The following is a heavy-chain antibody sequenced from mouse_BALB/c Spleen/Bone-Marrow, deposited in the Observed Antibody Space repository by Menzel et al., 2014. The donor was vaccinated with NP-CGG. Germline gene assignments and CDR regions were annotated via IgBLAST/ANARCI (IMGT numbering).Heavy chain of an antibody. J-gene: IGHJ4*01. CDR1: GFSLTSYG. V-gene: IGHV2-6-2*01. D-gene: IGHD4-1*01. CDR3: ARSGTDYAMDY. CDR2: IWSDGST. Sequence: QVQLKESGPDLVAPSQSLSLTCTVSGFSLTSYGLHWVRQPPGKGLEWLGVIWSDGSTTYNSALKSRLSISKDSSKRQVLLKMNSLQTDDTAMYYCARSGTDYAMDYWGQGTSVTVSS.